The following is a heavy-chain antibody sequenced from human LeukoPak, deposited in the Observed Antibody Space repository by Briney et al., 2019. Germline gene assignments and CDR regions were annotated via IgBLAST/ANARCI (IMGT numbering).Heavy chain of an antibody. D-gene: IGHD2-8*01. J-gene: IGHJ5*02. CDR2: IYYSGST. Sequence: PSETLSLTCTVSGGSISSHYWSWIRQPPGKGLEWIGYIYYSGSTNYNPSLKSRVTISVDTSKNQFSLKLSSVTAADTAVYYCASSQYCTNGVCWFDPWGQGTLVTVSS. CDR3: ASSQYCTNGVCWFDP. CDR1: GGSISSHY. V-gene: IGHV4-59*11.